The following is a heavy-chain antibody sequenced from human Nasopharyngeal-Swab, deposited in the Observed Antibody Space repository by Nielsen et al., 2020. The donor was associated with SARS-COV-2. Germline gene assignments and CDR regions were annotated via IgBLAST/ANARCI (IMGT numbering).Heavy chain of an antibody. CDR3: ARRVSDGDY. V-gene: IGHV3-21*01. D-gene: IGHD5-24*01. CDR1: GFTFSSYS. J-gene: IGHJ4*02. CDR2: ISSSSSHI. Sequence: GESLKISCAASGFTFSSYSMNWVRQAPGKGLEWVSSISSSSSHIYYADSVKGRFTISRDNAKNSLYLQMNSLRAEDTAVYYCARRVSDGDYWGQGTLVTVSS.